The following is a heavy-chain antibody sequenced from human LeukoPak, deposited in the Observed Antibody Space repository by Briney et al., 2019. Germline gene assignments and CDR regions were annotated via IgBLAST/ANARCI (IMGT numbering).Heavy chain of an antibody. J-gene: IGHJ4*02. CDR3: AKDMSKGSGWSGKDY. D-gene: IGHD6-19*01. V-gene: IGHV3-7*03. Sequence: GGSLRLSCAASGFTFSNYWMSWARQAPGRGLEWVANIDQDGSKKYYVDSVKGRFTISRDNPKNSLYLQMNSLRAEDTAVYYCAKDMSKGSGWSGKDYWGQGTLVTVSS. CDR1: GFTFSNYW. CDR2: IDQDGSKK.